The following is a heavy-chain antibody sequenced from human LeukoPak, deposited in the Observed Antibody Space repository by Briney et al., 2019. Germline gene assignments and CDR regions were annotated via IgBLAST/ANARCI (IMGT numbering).Heavy chain of an antibody. J-gene: IGHJ4*02. D-gene: IGHD2-15*01. Sequence: GGSLRLSCAASGFTFSSYAMSWVRQAPGKGLERVSVIYSGGSTYYADSVKGRFTISRDNSKNTLYLQMNSLGAEDTAVYYCARVVGEEGYFDYWGQGTLVTVSS. CDR2: IYSGGST. V-gene: IGHV3-53*01. CDR1: GFTFSSYA. CDR3: ARVVGEEGYFDY.